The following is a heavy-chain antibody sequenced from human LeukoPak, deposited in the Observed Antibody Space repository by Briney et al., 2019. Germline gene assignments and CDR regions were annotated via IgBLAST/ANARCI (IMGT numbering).Heavy chain of an antibody. J-gene: IGHJ4*02. CDR2: ISAYDGNT. Sequence: ASVKVSCKASGYTFTSYGISWVRQAPGQGLEWMGWISAYDGNTNYAQKLQGRVTMTTDTSTSTAYMELTSLRSDDTAVYYCARVPVYYDILTGYSPSFFDYWGQGTLVTVSS. D-gene: IGHD3-9*01. V-gene: IGHV1-18*01. CDR3: ARVPVYYDILTGYSPSFFDY. CDR1: GYTFTSYG.